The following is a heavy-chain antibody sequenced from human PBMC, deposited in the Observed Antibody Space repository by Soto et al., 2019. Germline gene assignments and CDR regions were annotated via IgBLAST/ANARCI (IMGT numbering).Heavy chain of an antibody. V-gene: IGHV3-15*01. CDR2: IKSKTDGGAT. CDR1: GFTFSNAW. J-gene: IGHJ4*02. CDR3: NPDDPRNRP. Sequence: GVSLRLSCAASGFTFSNAWMSWVRQAPGKGLEWVGRIKSKTDGGATDYAAPVKGRFTISRDDYKNTMYLQMDSLKTEDTAVSYCNPDDPRNRPWGQGTLGPVCS.